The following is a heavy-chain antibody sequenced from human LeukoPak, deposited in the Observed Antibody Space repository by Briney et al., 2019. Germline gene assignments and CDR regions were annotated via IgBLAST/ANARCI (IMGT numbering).Heavy chain of an antibody. J-gene: IGHJ4*02. D-gene: IGHD2-2*02. CDR2: ISGSGGST. V-gene: IGHV3-23*01. CDR3: AKGHCSSTSCYIGDYFDY. CDR1: GFTFSSYA. Sequence: PGGSLRLCCAASGFTFSSYAMRWVRQAPGKGLEWVSAISGSGGSTYYADSVKGRFTISRDNSKNTLYLQMNSLRAEDTAVYYCAKGHCSSTSCYIGDYFDYWGQGTLVTVSP.